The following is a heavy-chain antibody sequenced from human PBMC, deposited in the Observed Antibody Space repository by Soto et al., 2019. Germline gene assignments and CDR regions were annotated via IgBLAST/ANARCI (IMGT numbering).Heavy chain of an antibody. CDR2: TYYRSKWYN. Sequence: SPTLSLACAISGDSVSSNSAAWNWIRQSPSRGLEWLGRTYYRSKWYNDYAVSVKSRITINPDTSKNQFSLQLNSVTPEDTAVYYCARDQANSSSSAVDYWGQGTLVAVSS. CDR1: GDSVSSNSAA. J-gene: IGHJ4*02. CDR3: ARDQANSSSSAVDY. D-gene: IGHD6-6*01. V-gene: IGHV6-1*01.